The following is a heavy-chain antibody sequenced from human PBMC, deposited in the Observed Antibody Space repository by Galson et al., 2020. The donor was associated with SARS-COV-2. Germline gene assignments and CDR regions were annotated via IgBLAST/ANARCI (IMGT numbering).Heavy chain of an antibody. J-gene: IGHJ5*02. V-gene: IGHV4-59*01. CDR1: GGSISSYY. D-gene: IGHD3-3*01. Sequence: SETLSLTCTVSGGSISSYYWSWIRQPPGKGLEWIGYIYYSGSTTYNPSLKSRVTISVDTSKNQFSLKLSSVTAADTAVYYCARGGVVTHNWFDPWGQGTLVTVSS. CDR2: IYYSGST. CDR3: ARGGVVTHNWFDP.